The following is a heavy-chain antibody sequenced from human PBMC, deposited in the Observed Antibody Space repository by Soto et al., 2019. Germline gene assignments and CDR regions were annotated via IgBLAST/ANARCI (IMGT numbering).Heavy chain of an antibody. CDR2: ISGSGGST. V-gene: IGHV3-23*01. J-gene: IGHJ4*02. Sequence: GGSLRLSCAASGFTFSSYAMSWVRQAPGKGLEWVSSISGSGGSTYYADSVKGRFTISRDKSKNTLYLQMNSLRAEDTAVYYCAKHSIYPRDYFDYWAQGTLVPVSS. CDR3: AKHSIYPRDYFDY. CDR1: GFTFSSYA.